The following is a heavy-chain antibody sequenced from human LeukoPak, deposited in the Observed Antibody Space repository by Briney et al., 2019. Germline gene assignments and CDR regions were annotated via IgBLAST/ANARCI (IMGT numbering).Heavy chain of an antibody. Sequence: ASVKVSCKASGYTFTSYGISWVRQAPGQGLEWMGWISAYNGNTNYAQKLQGRVTMTTDTSTSTAYMELRSLRSDDTAVYYCARDRFYRGCSSTSCYHLGQLIDYWGQGTLVTVSS. V-gene: IGHV1-18*01. CDR3: ARDRFYRGCSSTSCYHLGQLIDY. CDR2: ISAYNGNT. D-gene: IGHD2-2*01. CDR1: GYTFTSYG. J-gene: IGHJ4*02.